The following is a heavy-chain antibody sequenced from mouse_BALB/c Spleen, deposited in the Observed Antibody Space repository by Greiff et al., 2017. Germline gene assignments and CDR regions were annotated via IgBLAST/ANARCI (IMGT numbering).Heavy chain of an antibody. CDR1: GFTFSDYY. Sequence: DVHLVESGGGLVKPGGSLKLSCAASGFTFSDYYMYWVRQTPEKRLEWVATISDGGSYTYYPDSVKGRFTISRDNAKNNLYLQMSSLKSEDTAMYYCARGHYYGYDAMDYWGQGTSVTVSS. J-gene: IGHJ4*01. D-gene: IGHD1-2*01. CDR2: ISDGGSYT. CDR3: ARGHYYGYDAMDY. V-gene: IGHV5-4*02.